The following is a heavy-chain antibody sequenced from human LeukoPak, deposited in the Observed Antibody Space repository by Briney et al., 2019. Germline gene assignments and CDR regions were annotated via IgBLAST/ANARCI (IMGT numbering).Heavy chain of an antibody. CDR2: ISGSGGST. V-gene: IGHV3-23*01. CDR3: AKSRVVPPDGGDWFDP. D-gene: IGHD4-23*01. Sequence: GGSLRLSCAASGFTFSRYAMSWVRQAPGEGLEWVSAISGSGGSTYYADSVKGRFTISRDNSKNTLYLQMTSLRAEDTAVYYCAKSRVVPPDGGDWFDPWGQGTLVTVSS. CDR1: GFTFSRYA. J-gene: IGHJ5*01.